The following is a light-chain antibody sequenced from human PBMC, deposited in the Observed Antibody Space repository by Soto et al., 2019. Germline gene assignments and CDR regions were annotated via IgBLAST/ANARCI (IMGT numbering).Light chain of an antibody. CDR1: QSVLYSSNNMNY. CDR3: QQYYSYPWT. V-gene: IGKV4-1*01. CDR2: WAS. Sequence: DIVMTQSPDSLAVSLGERATINCKSSQSVLYSSNNMNYLTWYQQKPGQPPKVVIYWASTRESGVPDRFSGGGSGTDFTLTISSLQAEDVAVYYCQQYYSYPWTFGQGTKVEIK. J-gene: IGKJ1*01.